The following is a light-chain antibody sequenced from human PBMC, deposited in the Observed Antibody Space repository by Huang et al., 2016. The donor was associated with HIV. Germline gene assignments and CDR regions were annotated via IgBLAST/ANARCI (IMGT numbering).Light chain of an antibody. J-gene: IGKJ4*01. CDR2: GAS. CDR3: QQSYIIPPA. V-gene: IGKV1-39*01. CDR1: QGISRS. Sequence: DIQMTQSASSRSASVGDRVTITCRASQGISRSVNWYQQKPGKDTQVLIIGASGLQSGVPARFSGSGSGTDFTLTISSLQPEDSATYYCQQSYIIPPAFGGGTTVEIK.